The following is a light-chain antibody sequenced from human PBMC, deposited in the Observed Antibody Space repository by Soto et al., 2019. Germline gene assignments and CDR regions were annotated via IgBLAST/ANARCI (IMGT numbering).Light chain of an antibody. CDR1: SSNIGKYY. CDR2: END. V-gene: IGLV1-51*02. CDR3: GTWDSSLSTYV. J-gene: IGLJ1*01. Sequence: QSALTQPPSVSAAPGPKVTMSCSGSSSNIGKYYVSWHQQLPGTAPKLLIYENDKRPSGIPDRFSGSQSGTSATLGITGLQTGDEADYYCGTWDSSLSTYVFVTVTKDTVL.